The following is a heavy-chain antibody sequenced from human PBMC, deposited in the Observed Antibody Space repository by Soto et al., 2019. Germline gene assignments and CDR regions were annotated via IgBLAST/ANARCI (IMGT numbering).Heavy chain of an antibody. D-gene: IGHD3-22*01. J-gene: IGHJ4*02. CDR2: ISSSGSTI. CDR1: GFTFSSYE. CDR3: ARGDYYYDSSGYPYYFDY. Sequence: EVQLVESGGGLVQPGGSLRLSCAASGFTFSSYEMNWVHQAPGKGLEWVSYISSSGSTIYYADSVKGRFAISRDNAKNSLYLQMNSLRAEDTAVYYCARGDYYYDSSGYPYYFDYWGQGTLVTVSS. V-gene: IGHV3-48*03.